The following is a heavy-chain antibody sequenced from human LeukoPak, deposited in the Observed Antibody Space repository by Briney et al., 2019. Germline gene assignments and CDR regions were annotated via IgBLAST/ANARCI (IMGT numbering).Heavy chain of an antibody. CDR2: MYTSGDT. V-gene: IGHV4-61*02. CDR3: ARTFCSGGNCYHFDS. CDR1: GGSMSSSYHY. J-gene: IGHJ4*02. D-gene: IGHD2-15*01. Sequence: SETLSLTCTVSGGSMSSSYHYWNWIRQPAGKGLEWIGRMYTSGDTTYNPSLQGRVTISLDTSKSQSSLKLSSVTAADTAVYYCARTFCSGGNCYHFDSWGQGILVTVSS.